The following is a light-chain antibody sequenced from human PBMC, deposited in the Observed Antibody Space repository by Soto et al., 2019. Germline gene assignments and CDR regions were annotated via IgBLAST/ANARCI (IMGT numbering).Light chain of an antibody. CDR1: STDVGSYNL. Sequence: QSALTQPASVSGSPGQSITISCTGTSTDVGSYNLVSWYQQHPGRAPKLIIYEASKRPSGASDRFSASKSGNTASLTISGLQAEDEDLYYCCSYTSRIALVFGGGTKLTVL. CDR3: CSYTSRIALV. CDR2: EAS. J-gene: IGLJ2*01. V-gene: IGLV2-23*01.